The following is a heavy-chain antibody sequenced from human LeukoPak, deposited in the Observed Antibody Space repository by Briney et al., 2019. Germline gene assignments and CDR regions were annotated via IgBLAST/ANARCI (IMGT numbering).Heavy chain of an antibody. CDR2: VHYSGST. J-gene: IGHJ6*03. D-gene: IGHD3-10*01. CDR3: ARVEEGYGSGRRGNFYYYYTDV. CDR1: GGSISSYY. Sequence: PSETLSLTCTVSGGSISSYYWSWIRQPPGKGLEWIGYVHYSGSTNYNPSLKSRVTISVDTSKNQFSLKLSSVTTADTAVYYCARVEEGYGSGRRGNFYYYYTDVWGKGTTVTISS. V-gene: IGHV4-59*01.